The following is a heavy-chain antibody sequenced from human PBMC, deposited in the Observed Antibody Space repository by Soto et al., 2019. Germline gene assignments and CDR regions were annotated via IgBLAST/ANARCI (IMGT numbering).Heavy chain of an antibody. Sequence: SQTLSLTCAVSGGSIRSGGYSWSWIRQPPGKGLEWIGYIYHSGSTYYNPSLKSRVTISVDRSKNQFSLKLSSVTAADTAVYYCARDSGGIAVAGTGGGGFDPWGQGTLVTVSS. CDR1: GGSIRSGGYS. D-gene: IGHD6-19*01. CDR2: IYHSGST. J-gene: IGHJ5*02. CDR3: ARDSGGIAVAGTGGGGFDP. V-gene: IGHV4-30-2*01.